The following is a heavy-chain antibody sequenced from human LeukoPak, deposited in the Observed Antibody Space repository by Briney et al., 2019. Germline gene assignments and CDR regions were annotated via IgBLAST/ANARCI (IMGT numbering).Heavy chain of an antibody. J-gene: IGHJ6*03. CDR2: ISSSSSTI. V-gene: IGHV3-48*01. CDR3: ARAGYCSGGSCSDYYYYMDV. D-gene: IGHD2-15*01. Sequence: GGSLRLSCAASGFTFSSYWMSWVRQAPGKGLEGVSYISSSSSTIYYADSVKGRFTISRDNAKNSLYLQMNSLRAEDTAVYYCARAGYCSGGSCSDYYYYMDVWGKGTTVTVSS. CDR1: GFTFSSYW.